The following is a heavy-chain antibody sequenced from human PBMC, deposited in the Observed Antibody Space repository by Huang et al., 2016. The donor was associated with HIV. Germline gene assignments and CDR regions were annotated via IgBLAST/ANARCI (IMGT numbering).Heavy chain of an antibody. CDR3: AKDRYCLDGSCYLDGFDM. CDR1: EFSLSSYG. V-gene: IGHV3-21*01. D-gene: IGHD1-26*01. CDR2: IASGSNYK. J-gene: IGHJ3*02. Sequence: EVQLVESGGGLVKPGGSLRLSCAASEFSLSSYGMNWVRQAPGKGLEWVSSIASGSNYKYYSDSVKGRFTISRDNAKNSLYLQMNSLRADDTAIYYCAKDRYCLDGSCYLDGFDMWGQGTMVTVSS.